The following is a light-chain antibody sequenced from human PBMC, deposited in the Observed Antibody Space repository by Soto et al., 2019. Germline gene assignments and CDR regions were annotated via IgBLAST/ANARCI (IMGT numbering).Light chain of an antibody. CDR2: GAF. Sequence: LVITLSPATLSVSPGERATLSCRASQSISSDLAWYQQKPGQAPRLFIYGAFTRATGIPARFSGSGSGTEFTLTISSLQSEDFAIYYCQQYNNWPPWTFGQGTKVDIK. CDR3: QQYNNWPPWT. CDR1: QSISSD. J-gene: IGKJ1*01. V-gene: IGKV3-15*01.